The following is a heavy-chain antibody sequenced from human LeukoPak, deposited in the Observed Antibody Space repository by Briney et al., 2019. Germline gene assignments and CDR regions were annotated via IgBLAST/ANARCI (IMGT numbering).Heavy chain of an antibody. CDR3: AKSGRSDGWQYCDF. V-gene: IGHV3-7*03. CDR1: GFTFTTYW. D-gene: IGHD5-24*01. J-gene: IGHJ4*02. Sequence: PGESLRLSCAASGFTFTTYWLGWVRQPPGKGLEWVANIKQDGTEKYYVDSVKGRFIISRDNSKNTLYLQMSGLRADDTAVYYCAKSGRSDGWQYCDFGGQGTLVTVSS. CDR2: IKQDGTEK.